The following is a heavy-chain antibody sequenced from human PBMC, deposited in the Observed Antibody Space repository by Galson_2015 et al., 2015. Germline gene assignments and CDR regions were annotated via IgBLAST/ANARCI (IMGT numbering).Heavy chain of an antibody. D-gene: IGHD3-22*01. J-gene: IGHJ3*02. CDR3: ARDRAVYYDSSGNTYDAFDI. Sequence: TLSLTCTVSGGSISSGGYYWSWIRQHPGKGLEWIGYIYYSGSTYYNPSLKSRVTISVDTSKNQFSLKLSSVTAADTAVYYCARDRAVYYDSSGNTYDAFDIWGQGTIVTVSS. V-gene: IGHV4-31*03. CDR1: GGSISSGGYY. CDR2: IYYSGST.